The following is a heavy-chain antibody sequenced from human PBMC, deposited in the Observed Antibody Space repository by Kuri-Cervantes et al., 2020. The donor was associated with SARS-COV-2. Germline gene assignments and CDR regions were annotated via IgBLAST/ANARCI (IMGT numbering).Heavy chain of an antibody. Sequence: GESLKISCAASGFTFSSYAMSWVRQAPGKGLEWVSAISGSGGSTYYADSVKGRLTISRHNSKNTLYLQMNSLRAEDTAVYYCARDLYVYGMDVWGQGTTVTVSS. V-gene: IGHV3-23*01. CDR1: GFTFSSYA. CDR3: ARDLYVYGMDV. D-gene: IGHD3-16*01. CDR2: ISGSGGST. J-gene: IGHJ6*02.